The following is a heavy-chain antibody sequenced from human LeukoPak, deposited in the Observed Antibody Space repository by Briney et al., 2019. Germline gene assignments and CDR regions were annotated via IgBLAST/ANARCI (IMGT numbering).Heavy chain of an antibody. J-gene: IGHJ4*02. V-gene: IGHV4-30-4*01. CDR2: SYYSGST. Sequence: PSQTLSLTCTVSGGSISSGDYYWSWIRQPPGKGLEWIGYSYYSGSTYYNPSLKSRVTISVDTSKNQFSLKLSSVTAADTAVYYCARRPTTSIVGATTNYFDSWGQGTLVTVSS. CDR1: GGSISSGDYY. D-gene: IGHD1-26*01. CDR3: ARRPTTSIVGATTNYFDS.